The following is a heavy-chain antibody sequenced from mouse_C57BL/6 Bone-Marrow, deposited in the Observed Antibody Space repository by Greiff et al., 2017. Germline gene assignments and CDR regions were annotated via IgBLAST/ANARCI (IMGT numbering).Heavy chain of an antibody. D-gene: IGHD2-4*01. CDR2: IYPRSGNT. Sequence: QVQLQQSGAELARPGASVKLSCKASGYTFTSYGISWVKQRTGQGLEWIGEIYPRSGNTAYNEKFKGKATLTADKSSSTAYMELRSLTSEDSAVYYCARSDYRDYWGQGTTLTVSS. J-gene: IGHJ2*01. V-gene: IGHV1-81*01. CDR1: GYTFTSYG. CDR3: ARSDYRDY.